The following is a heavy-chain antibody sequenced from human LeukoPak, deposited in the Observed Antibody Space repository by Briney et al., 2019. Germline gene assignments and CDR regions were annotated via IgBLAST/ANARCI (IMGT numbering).Heavy chain of an antibody. CDR3: ARGRIWSGYYLTQGWFDP. V-gene: IGHV4-34*01. D-gene: IGHD3-3*01. Sequence: PSETLSLTCAVYGGSFSGYYWSWIRQPPGKGLEWIGEINHSGSTNYNPSLKGRVTISVDTSKNQFSLKLSSVTAADTAVYYCARGRIWSGYYLTQGWFDPWGQGTLVTVSS. CDR1: GGSFSGYY. CDR2: INHSGST. J-gene: IGHJ5*02.